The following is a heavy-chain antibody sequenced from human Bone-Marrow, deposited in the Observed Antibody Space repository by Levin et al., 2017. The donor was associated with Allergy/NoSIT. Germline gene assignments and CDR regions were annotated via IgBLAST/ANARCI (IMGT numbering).Heavy chain of an antibody. CDR1: GDSISRFY. J-gene: IGHJ4*02. V-gene: IGHV4-59*01. CDR2: GFYSGTT. Sequence: SSETLSLTCTVSGDSISRFYWSWIRQPPGRGLEWIGNGFYSGTTNYNPSLKSRVTILVDTSKNQFSLKLSSVTAADTAVYYCARATRSSLIYYFDYWGPGTLVTVSS. D-gene: IGHD6-13*01. CDR3: ARATRSSLIYYFDY.